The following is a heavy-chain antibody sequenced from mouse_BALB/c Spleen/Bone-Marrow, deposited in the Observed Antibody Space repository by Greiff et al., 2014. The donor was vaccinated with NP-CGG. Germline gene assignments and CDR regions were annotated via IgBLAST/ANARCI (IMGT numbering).Heavy chain of an antibody. V-gene: IGHV5-6-5*01. Sequence: EVMLVESGGGLVKPGGSLKLSCAASGFTFSSYAMSWVRQTPEKRLEWVASISSGGSTYYPDSVKGRFTISRDNVRNILYLQMSSLRSEDTAMHYCARVTDTFYYGSSYWYFDVWGAGTTVTVSS. J-gene: IGHJ1*01. CDR3: ARVTDTFYYGSSYWYFDV. CDR2: ISSGGST. CDR1: GFTFSSYA. D-gene: IGHD1-1*01.